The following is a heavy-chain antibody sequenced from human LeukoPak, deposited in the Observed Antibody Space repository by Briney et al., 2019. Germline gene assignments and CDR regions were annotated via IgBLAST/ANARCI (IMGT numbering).Heavy chain of an antibody. J-gene: IGHJ4*02. Sequence: GGSLRLSCAASGFTFNTFWMSWVRQAPGKGLEWAAHINPDGSDTYYVDSVKGRLTISRDNPKSSLYLQMNSLRAEDTAVYYCAKESPFWSGYYSFDYWGQGTLVTVSS. CDR3: AKESPFWSGYYSFDY. D-gene: IGHD3-3*01. CDR1: GFTFNTFW. V-gene: IGHV3-7*03. CDR2: INPDGSDT.